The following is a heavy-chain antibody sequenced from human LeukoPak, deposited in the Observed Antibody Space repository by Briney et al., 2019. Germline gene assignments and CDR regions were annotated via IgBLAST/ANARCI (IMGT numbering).Heavy chain of an antibody. Sequence: PGGSLRLSCAASGFTFSSYAMSWVRQAPGKGLEWVSAISGSGGSTYYADSVKGRFTISRDNSKNTLYLQMNSLGAEDTAVYYCAKGITGITFRKWYFDYWGQGTLVTVSS. D-gene: IGHD1-7*01. CDR3: AKGITGITFRKWYFDY. CDR1: GFTFSSYA. V-gene: IGHV3-23*01. J-gene: IGHJ4*02. CDR2: ISGSGGST.